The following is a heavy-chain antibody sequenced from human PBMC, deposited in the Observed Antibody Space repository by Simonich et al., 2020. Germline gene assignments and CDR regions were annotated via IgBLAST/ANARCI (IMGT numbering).Heavy chain of an antibody. D-gene: IGHD6-13*01. CDR3: ARGLRVAAAGTAFQH. Sequence: QVQLQQWGAGLLKPSETLSLTCAVYGGSFSGYYWSWIRQPPGKGLEGIGEINQSGSTHYNPSLKSRVTISVDTSKNQFSLKLSSVTAADTAVYYCARGLRVAAAGTAFQHWGQGTLVTVSS. CDR1: GGSFSGYY. J-gene: IGHJ1*01. CDR2: INQSGST. V-gene: IGHV4-34*01.